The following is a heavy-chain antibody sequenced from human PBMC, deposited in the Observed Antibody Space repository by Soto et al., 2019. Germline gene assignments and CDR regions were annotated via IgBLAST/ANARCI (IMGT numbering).Heavy chain of an antibody. Sequence: PGESLKISCKGSGYNFASSWIGWVRQMPGKGLEWMGIIYVGDSDTRYSTSFQGQVTISADKSISTAYVQWSSLKASDTAIYYCAREGSAIAVPNTEGAFDIWGPGTMVTVSS. CDR1: GYNFASSW. J-gene: IGHJ3*02. CDR2: IYVGDSDT. V-gene: IGHV5-51*01. D-gene: IGHD6-19*01. CDR3: AREGSAIAVPNTEGAFDI.